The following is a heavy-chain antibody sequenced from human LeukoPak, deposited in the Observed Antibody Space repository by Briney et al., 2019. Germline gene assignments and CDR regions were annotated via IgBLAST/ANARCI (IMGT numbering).Heavy chain of an antibody. J-gene: IGHJ5*02. Sequence: GGSLRLSCAASGFTFSSFGMHWVRQAPGKGLEWVGRIKSKTDGGTTDYAAPVKGRFTISRDDSKNTLYLQMNSLKTEDTAVYYCTTLTMVRGVIKGNWFDPWGQGTLVTVSS. V-gene: IGHV3-15*01. D-gene: IGHD3-10*01. CDR1: GFTFSSFG. CDR2: IKSKTDGGTT. CDR3: TTLTMVRGVIKGNWFDP.